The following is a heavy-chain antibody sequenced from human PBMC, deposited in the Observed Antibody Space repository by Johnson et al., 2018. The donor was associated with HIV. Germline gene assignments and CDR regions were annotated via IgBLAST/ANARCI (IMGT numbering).Heavy chain of an antibody. CDR2: IKQDGTEK. Sequence: VQLVESGGGFVQPGGSLRLSCAASGFTFSSYWMSWVRQAPGKGLEWVANIKQDGTEKYYVGSVKGRFTISRDNAKNSLYLQMNSLRAEDTAVYYCARDGPWLQSQRDAFDVWGRGTMVTVSS. CDR1: GFTFSSYW. D-gene: IGHD5-24*01. V-gene: IGHV3-7*01. J-gene: IGHJ3*01. CDR3: ARDGPWLQSQRDAFDV.